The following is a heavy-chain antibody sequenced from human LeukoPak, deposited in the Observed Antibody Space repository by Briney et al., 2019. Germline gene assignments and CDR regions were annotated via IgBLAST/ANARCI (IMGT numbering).Heavy chain of an antibody. V-gene: IGHV3-11*04. CDR1: GLRFSDYY. D-gene: IGHD3-10*02. CDR3: AELGITMIGGV. CDR2: ISSGGDIM. J-gene: IGHJ6*04. Sequence: GSLRLSCAASGLRFSDYYVSWIRQAPGKGLQWVSYISSGGDIMHYADSVKGRFTSSRDNAKNSGYLEMNSLGAEDTAVYYCAELGITMIGGVWGKGTTVTISS.